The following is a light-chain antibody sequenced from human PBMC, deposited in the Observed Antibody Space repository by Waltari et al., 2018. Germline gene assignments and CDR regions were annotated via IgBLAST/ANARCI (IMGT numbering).Light chain of an antibody. CDR3: AAWDDSLSGHVV. CDR1: SSNIGSNY. CDR2: KNN. J-gene: IGLJ2*01. Sequence: QSVLTQPPSASGTPGQRVIISCSGSSSNIGSNYVYWYQQVPGTAPKLLIYKNNQRPSGVPDRFSGSESGTSASLAISGLRSEDEADYYCAAWDDSLSGHVVFGGGTKLTAL. V-gene: IGLV1-47*01.